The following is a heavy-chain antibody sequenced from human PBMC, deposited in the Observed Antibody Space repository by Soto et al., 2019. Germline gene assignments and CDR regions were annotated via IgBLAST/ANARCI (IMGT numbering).Heavy chain of an antibody. V-gene: IGHV3-30*18. Sequence: GGSLRLSCAASGFTFSSYGMHWVRQAPGKGLEWVAVMSYDGSNKYYADSVKGRFTISRDNSKNTLYLQMNSLRAEDTAVYYCAKPIPYDSSGYDYWGQGTLVTVSS. CDR3: AKPIPYDSSGYDY. CDR1: GFTFSSYG. D-gene: IGHD3-22*01. J-gene: IGHJ4*02. CDR2: MSYDGSNK.